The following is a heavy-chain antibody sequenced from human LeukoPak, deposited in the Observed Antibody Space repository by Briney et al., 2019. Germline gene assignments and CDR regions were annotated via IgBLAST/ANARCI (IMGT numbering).Heavy chain of an antibody. V-gene: IGHV4-59*08. D-gene: IGHD3-9*01. CDR2: IYYSGST. J-gene: IGHJ4*02. CDR1: GGSISSYY. CDR3: ARLSGTPTYYDILTGYSMFDY. Sequence: SETLSLTCTVSGGSISSYYWSWIRQPPGKGLEWIGYIYYSGSTNYNPSLKSRVTISVDTSKNQFSLKRSSVTAADTAVYYCARLSGTPTYYDILTGYSMFDYWGQGTLVTVSS.